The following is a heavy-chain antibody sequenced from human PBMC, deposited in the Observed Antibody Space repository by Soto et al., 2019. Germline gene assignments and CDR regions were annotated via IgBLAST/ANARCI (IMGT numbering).Heavy chain of an antibody. CDR3: SRGSTYYGCLA. D-gene: IGHD3-10*01. CDR1: GDSMGSGDYY. CDR2: IYYIGTT. V-gene: IGHV4-30-4*01. Sequence: QVQLQASGPGLVKPSQTLSLTCTVSGDSMGSGDYYWTWIRQPPGKGLEWIGYIYYIGTTFYNPSLESRFNISIDTSRNHFSLRLTSVTAADTAVYYCSRGSTYYGCLAWGQGALVTVSS. J-gene: IGHJ5*02.